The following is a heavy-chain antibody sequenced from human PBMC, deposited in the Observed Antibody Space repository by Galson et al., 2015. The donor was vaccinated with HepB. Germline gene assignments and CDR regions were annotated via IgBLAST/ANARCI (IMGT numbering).Heavy chain of an antibody. CDR3: TRSRGYSYGYADY. Sequence: SLRLSCAGSGFTFGDYAMSWFRQAPGKGLEWVGFIGSKAYGGTTEYAASVKGRFTTSRDDSKSIGYLQMNSLKTEDTAVYYCTRSRGYSYGYADYWGQGTLVTVSS. CDR1: GFTFGDYA. V-gene: IGHV3-49*03. J-gene: IGHJ4*02. CDR2: IGSKAYGGTT. D-gene: IGHD5-18*01.